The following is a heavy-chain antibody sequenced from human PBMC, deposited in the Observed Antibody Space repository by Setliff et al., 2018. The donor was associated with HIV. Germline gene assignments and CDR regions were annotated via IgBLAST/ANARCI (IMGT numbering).Heavy chain of an antibody. V-gene: IGHV1-46*01. J-gene: IGHJ6*03. D-gene: IGHD6-13*01. CDR3: ARDGSRSLGVSYPYFMDV. CDR1: GYSFTSHW. CDR2: INPSGGDT. Sequence: ASVKVSCKASGYSFTSHWMHWVRQAPGQGLEWMGMINPSGGDTRYAQKFYGRVTLNTDACTSTCSMELRSLKSEDTAVYYCARDGSRSLGVSYPYFMDVWGKGTTVTVSS.